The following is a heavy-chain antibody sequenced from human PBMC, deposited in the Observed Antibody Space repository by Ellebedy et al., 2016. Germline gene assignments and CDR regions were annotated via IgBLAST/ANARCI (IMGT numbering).Heavy chain of an antibody. D-gene: IGHD4-11*01. J-gene: IGHJ3*02. CDR3: ATRRYGNSDI. CDR1: RFIVNSNY. CDR2: LYSDGKT. V-gene: IGHV3-53*01. Sequence: GGSLRLSXAGSRFIVNSNYMNWVRQAPGKGLEWVSLLYSDGKTYYADSVKGRFTISRDNSKNTLYLQMNSLGAEDTAVYYCATRRYGNSDIWGLGTTVTVSS.